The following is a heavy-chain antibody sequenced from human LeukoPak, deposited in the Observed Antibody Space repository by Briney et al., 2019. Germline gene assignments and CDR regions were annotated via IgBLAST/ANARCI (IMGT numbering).Heavy chain of an antibody. CDR3: ARMISRAFDY. CDR2: ISSSSTK. V-gene: IGHV3-48*04. CDR1: GFTLSTYS. J-gene: IGHJ4*02. D-gene: IGHD3-16*01. Sequence: GGSLRLSCAASGFTLSTYSMNWVRQAPGKGLEWVSYISSSSTKYYADSVKGRFTISRDNAKNSLYLQMNSLRAEDTAVYYCARMISRAFDYWGQGTLVTVSS.